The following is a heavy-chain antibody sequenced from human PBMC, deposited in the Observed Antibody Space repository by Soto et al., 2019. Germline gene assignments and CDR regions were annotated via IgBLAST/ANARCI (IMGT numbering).Heavy chain of an antibody. CDR3: ARVWDSIDYGGNYLFDY. Sequence: ASVKVSCKASGYTFTSYDINWVRQATGQGLEWMGWMNPNSGNTGYAQKFQGRVAMTRNTSISTAYMELSSLRSEDTAVYYCARVWDSIDYGGNYLFDYWGQGTLVTVSS. D-gene: IGHD4-17*01. CDR2: MNPNSGNT. V-gene: IGHV1-8*01. CDR1: GYTFTSYD. J-gene: IGHJ4*02.